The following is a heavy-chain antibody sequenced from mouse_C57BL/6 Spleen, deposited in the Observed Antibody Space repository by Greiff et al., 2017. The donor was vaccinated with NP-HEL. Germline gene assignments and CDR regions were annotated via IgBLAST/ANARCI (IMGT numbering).Heavy chain of an antibody. CDR1: GFNIKDDY. V-gene: IGHV14-4*01. D-gene: IGHD1-1*01. CDR2: IDPENGDT. CDR3: TTGFITTVVATGDY. Sequence: VQLQQSGAELVRPGASVKLSCTASGFNIKDDYMHWVKQRPEQGLEWIGWIDPENGDTEYASKFQGKATITADTSSNTAYLQLSSLTSEDPAVYYCTTGFITTVVATGDYWGQGTTLTVSS. J-gene: IGHJ2*01.